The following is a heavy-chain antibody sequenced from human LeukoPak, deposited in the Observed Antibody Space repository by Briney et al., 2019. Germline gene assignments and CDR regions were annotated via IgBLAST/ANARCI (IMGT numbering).Heavy chain of an antibody. CDR2: LWYDGGNK. Sequence: PGRSLRLSCVASGFNFSSYGMHWVRQAPGKGLEWVALLWYDGGNKYSADSVKGRFTFSRDNSKNTLYLQMNSLRADDTAEYHCAKDMTEGVLSMDVWGQGTTVTVSS. CDR1: GFNFSSYG. V-gene: IGHV3-33*06. J-gene: IGHJ6*02. CDR3: AKDMTEGVLSMDV. D-gene: IGHD2-8*01.